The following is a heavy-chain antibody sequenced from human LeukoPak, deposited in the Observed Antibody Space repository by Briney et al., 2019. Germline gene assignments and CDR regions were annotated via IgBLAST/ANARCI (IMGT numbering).Heavy chain of an antibody. V-gene: IGHV5-51*01. CDR2: INPADSDT. CDR1: ISRFTSYW. Sequence: GESLKISCKGYISRFTSYWIGGVRQMPGKGLEWMGIINPADSDTRYSPSFQGQVTISTDKSISTAYLQWSSLKASDTAMYYCARLGDYGMDVWGQGTTVAVSS. CDR3: ARLGDYGMDV. J-gene: IGHJ6*02.